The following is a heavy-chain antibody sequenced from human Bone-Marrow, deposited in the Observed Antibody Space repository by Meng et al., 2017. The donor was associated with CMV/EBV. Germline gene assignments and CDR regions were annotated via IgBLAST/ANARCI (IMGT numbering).Heavy chain of an antibody. CDR2: IRYDASDE. V-gene: IGHV3-30*02. D-gene: IGHD3-3*01. CDR3: AKDERFLAGYFEF. CDR1: GFTFSSYG. Sequence: GGSLRLSCAASGFTFSSYGMHWVRQAPGKGLEWVAFIRYDASDEYYANSVQGRFTVSRDNSKNTLYLQMNGLRVEDTAVYYCAKDERFLAGYFEFWGQGELVNVAS. J-gene: IGHJ4*03.